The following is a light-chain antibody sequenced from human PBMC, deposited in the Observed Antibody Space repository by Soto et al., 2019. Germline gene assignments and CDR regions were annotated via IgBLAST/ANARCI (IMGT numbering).Light chain of an antibody. V-gene: IGKV3-11*01. CDR3: QERSNWPQIT. CDR1: QSVSSN. Sequence: EIVMTRSPATLSVSPGDRATLSCRASQSVSSNLAWYQQKPGQAPRLIXYDASNRATGIPARFSGSGSGTDLTLTISSLEPEDFAVYYCQERSNWPQITFGQGTRLEIK. CDR2: DAS. J-gene: IGKJ5*01.